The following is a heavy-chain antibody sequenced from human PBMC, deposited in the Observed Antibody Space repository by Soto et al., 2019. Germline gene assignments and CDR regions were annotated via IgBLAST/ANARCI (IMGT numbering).Heavy chain of an antibody. CDR1: GYSFTSYW. CDR2: FDPSDSYT. D-gene: IGHD5-18*01. V-gene: IGHV5-10-1*01. Sequence: GESLKISCKGSGYSFTSYWISWVRQMPGKGLEWMGRFDPSDSYTKYSPSFQGHVTISADKSISTAYLQWSSLKASDTAMYYCARVPVDTAMVDYYYYGMDVWGQGTTVTVSS. J-gene: IGHJ6*02. CDR3: ARVPVDTAMVDYYYYGMDV.